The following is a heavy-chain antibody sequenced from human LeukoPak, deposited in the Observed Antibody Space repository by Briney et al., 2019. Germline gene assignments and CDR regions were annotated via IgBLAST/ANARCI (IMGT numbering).Heavy chain of an antibody. V-gene: IGHV3-21*01. J-gene: IGHJ4*02. Sequence: PGGSLRLSCAASGFTFSSYSMNWVRKAPGKGLEWVSSISSRSSYIYYADSVKGRFTISRDNAKNSLYLQMNSLRAEDTAVYYCAKCLGPDGVCFLDYWGQGTLVTVSS. CDR1: GFTFSSYS. D-gene: IGHD3-16*01. CDR3: AKCLGPDGVCFLDY. CDR2: ISSRSSYI.